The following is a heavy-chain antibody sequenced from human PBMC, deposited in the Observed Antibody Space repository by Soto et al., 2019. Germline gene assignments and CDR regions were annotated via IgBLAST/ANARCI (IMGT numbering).Heavy chain of an antibody. V-gene: IGHV3-23*01. CDR3: AKEEGSGFRLDAFNV. D-gene: IGHD1-26*01. J-gene: IGHJ3*01. CDR1: GFTFSSYA. CDR2: SSANGGST. Sequence: EVRLLESGGGPVQPGGSLRLSCVASGFTFSSYAMTWVRQAPGKGLEWVSGSSANGGSTYYADSVNGRFTISRDNSKDTLYLQMNSLRAEDTAVYFCAKEEGSGFRLDAFNVWGQGTMAIVFS.